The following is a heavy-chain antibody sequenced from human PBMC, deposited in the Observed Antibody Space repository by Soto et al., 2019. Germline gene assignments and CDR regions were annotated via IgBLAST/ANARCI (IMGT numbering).Heavy chain of an antibody. D-gene: IGHD5-12*01. V-gene: IGHV1-3*04. J-gene: IGHJ5*02. CDR3: ARAIIGYVS. CDR2: INTGNGNT. Sequence: QVQLVQSGAEVKKPGASVKVACKASGITYTTYAIHWVRQAPRQGLEWMGWINTGNGNTRYSQRFQGRATLTTDTSASTAYMDVSSLTSEYTAVYYCARAIIGYVSLGEGTLITVSS. CDR1: GITYTTYA.